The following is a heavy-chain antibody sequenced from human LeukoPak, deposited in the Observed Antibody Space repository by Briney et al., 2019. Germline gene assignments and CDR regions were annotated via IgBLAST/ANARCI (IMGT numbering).Heavy chain of an antibody. D-gene: IGHD2-2*01. CDR2: ISGSGGST. J-gene: IGHJ4*02. Sequence: GGSLRLSCAASGFTFSSYAMSWVRQAPGKGLEWVSAISGSGGSTYYADSVKGRFTISRDNAKNSLYLQMYSLRAEDTAVYYCASVTYTSFDDFDHWGQGTLVTVSS. CDR1: GFTFSSYA. CDR3: ASVTYTSFDDFDH. V-gene: IGHV3-23*01.